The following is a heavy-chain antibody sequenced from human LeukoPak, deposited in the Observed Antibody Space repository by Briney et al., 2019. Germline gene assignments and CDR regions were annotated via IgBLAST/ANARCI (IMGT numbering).Heavy chain of an antibody. D-gene: IGHD4-11*01. CDR3: AKDSTTHYYYGMDV. J-gene: IGHJ6*02. Sequence: GSLRLSCAASGFTFSGYGMHWVRQAPGKGLEWVAVISYDGSNKYYADSVKGRFTISRDNSKNTLYLQMNSLRAEDTAVYYCAKDSTTHYYYGMDVWGQGTTVTVSS. CDR1: GFTFSGYG. CDR2: ISYDGSNK. V-gene: IGHV3-30*18.